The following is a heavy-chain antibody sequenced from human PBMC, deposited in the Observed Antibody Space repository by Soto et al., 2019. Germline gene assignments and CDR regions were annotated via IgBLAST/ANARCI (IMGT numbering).Heavy chain of an antibody. Sequence: QVRLQESGPGLVKPSETLSLTCTVSGGSITSITNHYCSWIRQPPGKGLEWIGYISYSGHTSYNPSLKSRVILSVDTSTTQVSLNLASVTAADTAVYYCATQGFGTLHGLVDVWGQGTTVTVSS. V-gene: IGHV4-59*08. CDR3: ATQGFGTLHGLVDV. D-gene: IGHD1-7*01. CDR1: GGSITSITNHY. J-gene: IGHJ6*02. CDR2: ISYSGHT.